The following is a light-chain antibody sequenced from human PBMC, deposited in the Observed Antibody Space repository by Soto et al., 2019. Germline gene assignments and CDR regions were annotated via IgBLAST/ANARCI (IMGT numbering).Light chain of an antibody. J-gene: IGLJ2*01. CDR1: SIDIGTYTY. CDR2: EVS. CDR3: SSYTTYPTVG. V-gene: IGLV2-14*01. Sequence: QSSLTQPASVSGSPGKSITISCTGTSIDIGTYTYVSWFQHHPGNAPKLIMFEVSNRPTGISARVSGFKSANTAYLTISGVQAEDEADYHCSSYTTYPTVGFGGGTKLTVL.